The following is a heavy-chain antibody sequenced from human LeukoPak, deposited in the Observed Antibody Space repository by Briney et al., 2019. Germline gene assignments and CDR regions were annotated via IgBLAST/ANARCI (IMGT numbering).Heavy chain of an antibody. Sequence: PGGSLRLSCAASGFTFSDYYINWIRQAPGKGLEWVSYISGGSSYTKYADSVKGRFTISRDNAKNSLYLQMNSLRAEDTAVYYCARDYWFDPWGHGTLVTVSS. J-gene: IGHJ5*02. CDR3: ARDYWFDP. V-gene: IGHV3-11*06. CDR1: GFTFSDYY. CDR2: ISGGSSYT.